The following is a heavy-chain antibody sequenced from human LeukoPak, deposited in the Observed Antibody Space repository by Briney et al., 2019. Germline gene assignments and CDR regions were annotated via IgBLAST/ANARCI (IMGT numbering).Heavy chain of an antibody. CDR1: GFTFSSYG. CDR2: IYSGGST. J-gene: IGHJ6*04. CDR3: ARGVLRYFDWLPGMDV. Sequence: PGGSLRLSCAASGFTFSSYGMSWVRQAPGKGLEWVSVIYSGGSTYYADSVKGRFTISRDNSKNTLYLQMNSLRAEDTAVYYCARGVLRYFDWLPGMDVWGKGTTVTISS. D-gene: IGHD3-9*01. V-gene: IGHV3-53*01.